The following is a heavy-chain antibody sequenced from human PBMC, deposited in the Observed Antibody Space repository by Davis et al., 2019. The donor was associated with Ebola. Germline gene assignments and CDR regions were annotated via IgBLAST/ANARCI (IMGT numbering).Heavy chain of an antibody. V-gene: IGHV4-39*01. CDR3: ARLLWFRELLGNWFDP. D-gene: IGHD3-10*01. CDR2: IYYSGST. Sequence: SETLSLTCTVSGGSISSSSYYWGWIRQPPGKGLEWIGSIYYSGSTYYNPSLKSRVTISVDTSKNQFSLKLSSVTAADTAVYYCARLLWFRELLGNWFDPWGQGTLVTVSS. J-gene: IGHJ5*02. CDR1: GGSISSSSYY.